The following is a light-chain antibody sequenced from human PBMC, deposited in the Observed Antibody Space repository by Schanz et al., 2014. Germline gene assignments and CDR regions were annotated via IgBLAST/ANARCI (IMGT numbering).Light chain of an antibody. CDR1: SSDVGSYNL. J-gene: IGLJ3*02. V-gene: IGLV2-14*02. CDR3: SSFAGSAGWV. CDR2: EGS. Sequence: QSALTQPASVSGSPGQSITISCTGTSSDVGSYNLVSWYQQHPGKAPKLMIYEGSQRPSGVPDRFSGSKSGDTASLTVSGLQVDDEADYYCSSFAGSAGWVFGGGTKLTVL.